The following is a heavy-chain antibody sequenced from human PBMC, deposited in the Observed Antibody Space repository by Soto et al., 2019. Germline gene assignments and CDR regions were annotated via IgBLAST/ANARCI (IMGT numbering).Heavy chain of an antibody. CDR3: GRRGACGSRRVDY. CDR2: VNSDGSNT. J-gene: IGHJ4*02. CDR1: GFSLSSYW. V-gene: IGHV3-74*01. Sequence: EVQLVESGGGSVQPGGSLRLSCAASGFSLSSYWMHWVRQAPGKGLVWVSRVNSDGSNTIYAASVKGRFTISRDNAKNLLYLQMNSLAVEDTAMYHCGRRGACGSRRVDYWRQGALVTVSS. D-gene: IGHD3-10*01.